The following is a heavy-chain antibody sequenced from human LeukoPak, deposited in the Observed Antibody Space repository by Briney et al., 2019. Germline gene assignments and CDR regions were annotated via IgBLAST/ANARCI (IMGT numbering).Heavy chain of an antibody. V-gene: IGHV3-33*03. CDR1: GFRFSTYG. D-gene: IGHD4-11*01. J-gene: IGHJ6*03. Sequence: GGSLRLSCEASGFRFSTYGMHWVRQAPGKGLEWVAVIWYNGSNKNYADSVKGRFTISRDNSKNTLYLQMNTLRAEDTAVYFCAKEAPPTGGYSIRYYYMDVWGKGTTVTVSS. CDR3: AKEAPPTGGYSIRYYYMDV. CDR2: IWYNGSNK.